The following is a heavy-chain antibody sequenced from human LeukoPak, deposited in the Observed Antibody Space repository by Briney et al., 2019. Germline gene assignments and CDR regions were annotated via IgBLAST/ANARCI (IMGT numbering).Heavy chain of an antibody. D-gene: IGHD3-22*01. J-gene: IGHJ4*02. Sequence: GGSLRLSCAASGFTVSSNYMSWVRQAPGKGLEWVSVIHSSGTTYYADSVKGRFIISRDNSKNTLYVQMNSLTAEDTAVYYCARETSGYAYFDYWGQGTLVTVSS. CDR3: ARETSGYAYFDY. CDR1: GFTVSSNY. CDR2: IHSSGTT. V-gene: IGHV3-53*01.